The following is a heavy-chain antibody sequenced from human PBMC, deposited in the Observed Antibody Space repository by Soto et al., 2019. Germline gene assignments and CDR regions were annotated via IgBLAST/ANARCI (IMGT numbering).Heavy chain of an antibody. D-gene: IGHD2-15*01. Sequence: GASVKVSCKASGYTFTDYAIHWVRQAPGQRLEWMGWINAGNGNTKYSEKFQGRVTITRDTSASTAYMELSSLRSEDTAVYYCARGSCSGGSSYRWSDPWGQGTLVTVSS. CDR3: ARGSCSGGSSYRWSDP. CDR1: GYTFTDYA. J-gene: IGHJ5*02. V-gene: IGHV1-3*01. CDR2: INAGNGNT.